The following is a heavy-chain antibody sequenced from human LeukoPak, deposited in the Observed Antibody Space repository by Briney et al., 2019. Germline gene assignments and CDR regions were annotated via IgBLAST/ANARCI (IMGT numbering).Heavy chain of an antibody. CDR2: ITDDSKTM. CDR1: GFTFDTYS. CDR3: VARGGWARFDY. Sequence: GGSLTLSCLASGFTFDTYSMNWIRQAPGKGLEWTSYITDDSKTMYYADSVKGRFTISRDNAKNALYLQMNSLRGEDTAVYYCVARGGWARFDYWGQGTLVTVSS. J-gene: IGHJ4*02. V-gene: IGHV3-48*04. D-gene: IGHD6-19*01.